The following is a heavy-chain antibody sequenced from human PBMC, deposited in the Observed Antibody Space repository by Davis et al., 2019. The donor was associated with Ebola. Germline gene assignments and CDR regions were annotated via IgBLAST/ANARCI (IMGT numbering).Heavy chain of an antibody. CDR1: GFIFRNYV. CDR3: ARDLVVVVAANQGWYYGMDV. D-gene: IGHD2-15*01. CDR2: FGTSGDT. J-gene: IGHJ6*04. V-gene: IGHV3-23*01. Sequence: GESLKISCAASGFIFRNYVMSWVRQAPGKGLEWVSTFGTSGDTYYADSVKGRFTISRDNSRNTLYLQMNGLRAEDTAVYYCARDLVVVVAANQGWYYGMDVWGKGTTVTVSS.